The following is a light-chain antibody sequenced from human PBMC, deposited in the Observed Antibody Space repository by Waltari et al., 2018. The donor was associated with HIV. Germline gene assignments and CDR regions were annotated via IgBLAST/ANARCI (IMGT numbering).Light chain of an antibody. V-gene: IGLV1-40*01. J-gene: IGLJ2*01. CDR1: SPNIRAGYA. Sequence: QSVLPQPPSVSGAPAQRVPISCTGGSPNIRAGYAVPWYQQLPGTAPKLLIYGNSNRPSGVPDRFSGSKSGTSASLAITGLHAEDEADYYCQSYDSSLSGVVFGGGTKLTVL. CDR2: GNS. CDR3: QSYDSSLSGVV.